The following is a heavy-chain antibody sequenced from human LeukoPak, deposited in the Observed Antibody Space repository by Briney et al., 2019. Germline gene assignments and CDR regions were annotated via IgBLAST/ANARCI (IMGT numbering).Heavy chain of an antibody. CDR1: GFTFSRYW. Sequence: GGSLRLSCAASGFTFSRYWMTWVRQAPGKGLEWVASIKQDGSKTYYLESVKGRFSISRDNAKNSLFLEVNSLRAEDTALYFDVCGHGTMIIVSA. CDR2: IKQDGSKT. V-gene: IGHV3-7*01. CDR3: V. J-gene: IGHJ3*01.